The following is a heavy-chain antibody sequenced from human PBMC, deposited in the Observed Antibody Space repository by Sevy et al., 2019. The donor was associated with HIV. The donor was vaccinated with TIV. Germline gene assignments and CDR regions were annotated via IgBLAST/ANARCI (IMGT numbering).Heavy chain of an antibody. CDR1: GFTFSDHY. CDR3: ATHAGIAAAGRVFDY. V-gene: IGHV3-72*01. D-gene: IGHD6-13*01. CDR2: IRKKADSNTT. J-gene: IGHJ4*02. Sequence: GGSLRLSCAASGFTFSDHYMEWVRQAPGKGLEWVGRIRKKADSNTTEYAASVKGRFTISRDDSKNSLYLLMNSLKTEDTAVYYCATHAGIAAAGRVFDYWGQGTLVTVSS.